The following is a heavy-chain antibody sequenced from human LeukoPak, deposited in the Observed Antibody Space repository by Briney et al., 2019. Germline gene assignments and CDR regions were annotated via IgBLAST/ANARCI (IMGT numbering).Heavy chain of an antibody. V-gene: IGHV1-2*02. CDR1: GYTFTGYY. CDR3: PRDVGEYCSSTNCYASDY. Sequence: ASVKVSCKASGYTFTGYYIHWVRQATGQGLEWMGWSSCGTNYAQKFPGRRTMTRDPSISTAYMELSRLTLDDTAVYYCPRDVGEYCSSTNCYASDYWGQGTLVTVSS. J-gene: IGHJ4*02. CDR2: SSCGT. D-gene: IGHD2-2*01.